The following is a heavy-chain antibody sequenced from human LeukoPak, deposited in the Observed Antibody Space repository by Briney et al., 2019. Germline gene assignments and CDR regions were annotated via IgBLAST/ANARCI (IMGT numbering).Heavy chain of an antibody. CDR3: ASRPGHFDY. CDR1: GFTFSSYA. V-gene: IGHV3-23*01. Sequence: PGGSLRLSCAASGFTFSSYAMSWVRQAPGKGLEWVSAISGSGGSTFYADSVKGRFTISRDNSKNTLYLQMNSLRAGDTALYYCASRPGHFDYWGQGTLVTVSS. CDR2: ISGSGGST. J-gene: IGHJ4*02.